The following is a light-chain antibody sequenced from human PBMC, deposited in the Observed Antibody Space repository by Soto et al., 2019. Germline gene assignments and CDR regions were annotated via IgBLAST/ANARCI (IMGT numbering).Light chain of an antibody. J-gene: IGKJ1*01. CDR3: QQYNNWPLT. CDR2: GAS. V-gene: IGKV3-15*01. CDR1: QSVSSN. Sequence: EIVMTQSPAALSVSPGERATLSCRASQSVSSNLAWYQQKPGQAPRLLIYGASTRATGIPARFSGSGSGTEFTLTISSLQSEDFAVYYCQQYNNWPLTFGQGTKVDIK.